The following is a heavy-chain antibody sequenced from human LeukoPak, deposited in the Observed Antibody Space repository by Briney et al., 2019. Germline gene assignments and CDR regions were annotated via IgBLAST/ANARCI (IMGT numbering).Heavy chain of an antibody. V-gene: IGHV1-46*01. CDR1: GYTFTAHY. CDR2: INPSGSDT. D-gene: IGHD1-26*01. CDR3: ARDNSMGDIVWWFDP. J-gene: IGHJ5*02. Sequence: GASVKVSCKATGYTFTAHYMHWVRQAPGQGLEWMGLINPSGSDTVYAQKFQGRITMTRDMSTSTDYMELSSLRFDDTAVYYCARDNSMGDIVWWFDPWGQGTLVTVSS.